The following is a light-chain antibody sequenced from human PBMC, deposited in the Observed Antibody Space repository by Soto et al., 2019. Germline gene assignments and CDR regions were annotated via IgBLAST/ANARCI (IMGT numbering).Light chain of an antibody. Sequence: EIVLTQSPVTLSVSPWEIATLSCRASQSVSSNLAWYQQSPGQAPRLLIYGASTRAAGIPARFSGSGSGTEFTLTISSLQSEDFALYYCQQYNYWPPLTFGGGTKVDIK. J-gene: IGKJ4*01. CDR1: QSVSSN. V-gene: IGKV3-15*01. CDR3: QQYNYWPPLT. CDR2: GAS.